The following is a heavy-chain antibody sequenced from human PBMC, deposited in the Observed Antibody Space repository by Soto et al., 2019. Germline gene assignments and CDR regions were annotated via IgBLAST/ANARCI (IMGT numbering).Heavy chain of an antibody. D-gene: IGHD6-6*01. CDR3: AKNWDTTFSSSSH. CDR1: GFTFTTYA. Sequence: EVQLLESGGGLVQPGGSLRLSCAASGFTFTTYAMSWVRQAPGKGLEWVSAISGSAGSTYYADSVKGWFTISRDNSKNTLYLQMNSLRAEDTAVYYCAKNWDTTFSSSSHWGQGTLVSVSS. CDR2: ISGSAGST. V-gene: IGHV3-23*01. J-gene: IGHJ4*02.